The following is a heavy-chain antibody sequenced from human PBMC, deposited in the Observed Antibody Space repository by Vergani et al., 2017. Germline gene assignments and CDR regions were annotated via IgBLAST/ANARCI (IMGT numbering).Heavy chain of an antibody. Sequence: EVQLLESGGGLVQPGGSLRLSCAASGFTFSSYAMSWVRQAPGKGLEWVSAISGSGGSTYYADSVKGRFTISRDNSKNTLYLQMNSLRAEDTAVYYCAKDRPIWEEWLLFGDYWCQGTLVTVSS. CDR3: AKDRPIWEEWLLFGDY. V-gene: IGHV3-23*01. D-gene: IGHD3-3*01. CDR1: GFTFSSYA. CDR2: ISGSGGST. J-gene: IGHJ4*02.